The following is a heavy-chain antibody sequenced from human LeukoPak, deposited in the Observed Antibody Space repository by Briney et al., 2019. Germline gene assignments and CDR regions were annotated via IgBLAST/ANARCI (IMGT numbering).Heavy chain of an antibody. D-gene: IGHD2-2*01. CDR2: IYSGGST. Sequence: GGSLRLSCAASGFTVSSNYMSWVRQAPGKGLEWVSVIYSGGSTYYADSVKGRFTISRGNSKNTLYLQMNSLRAEDTAVYYCARWEGYCTSTSCYHFDYWGQGTLVTVSS. J-gene: IGHJ4*02. V-gene: IGHV3-66*02. CDR3: ARWEGYCTSTSCYHFDY. CDR1: GFTVSSNY.